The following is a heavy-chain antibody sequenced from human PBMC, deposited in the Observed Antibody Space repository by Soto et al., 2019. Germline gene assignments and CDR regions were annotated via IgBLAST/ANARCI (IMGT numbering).Heavy chain of an antibody. CDR3: ATYTSVDY. CDR2: IYSGGST. V-gene: IGHV3-53*02. D-gene: IGHD6-25*01. Sequence: EVQLVETGGGLIQPGGSLRLSCAASGFTVSNNYMSWVRQAPGKGLEWVSLIYSGGSTFYADSVKGRFTISRDNSKNTLFLQMNSLRADDTAVYFCATYTSVDYWGQGTLVTVSS. J-gene: IGHJ4*02. CDR1: GFTVSNNY.